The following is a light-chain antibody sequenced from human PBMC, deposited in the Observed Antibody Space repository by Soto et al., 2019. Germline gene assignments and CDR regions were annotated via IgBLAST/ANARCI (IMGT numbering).Light chain of an antibody. J-gene: IGKJ1*01. CDR3: QHYNSYSEA. Sequence: IQMTQSHSTLSGSVGDRVTITSRASQTISSWLAWYQQKPGKAPKLLIYKASTLKSGVPSRFSGSGSGTEFTLTISSLQHDDFATYYCQHYNSYSEAFGQGTKVDIK. V-gene: IGKV1-5*03. CDR1: QTISSW. CDR2: KAS.